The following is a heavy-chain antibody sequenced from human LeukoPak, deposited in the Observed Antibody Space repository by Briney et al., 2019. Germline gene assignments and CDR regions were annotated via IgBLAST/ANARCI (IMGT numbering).Heavy chain of an antibody. J-gene: IGHJ5*02. CDR1: GFTFSSYT. V-gene: IGHV3-30-3*01. Sequence: PGGSLRLSCAASGFTFSSYTMHWVRQAPGKGLEWVAVISYDGSNKYYADSVKGRFTISRGNSKNTLYLQMNSLRAEDTAVYYCARDPTSAGWFDPWGQGTLVTVSS. CDR2: ISYDGSNK. CDR3: ARDPTSAGWFDP.